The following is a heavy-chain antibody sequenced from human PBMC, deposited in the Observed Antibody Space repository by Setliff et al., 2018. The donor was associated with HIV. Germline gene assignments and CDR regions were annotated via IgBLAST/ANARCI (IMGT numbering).Heavy chain of an antibody. CDR1: GDSISTDY. J-gene: IGHJ4*02. CDR2: IYNSAST. V-gene: IGHV4-59*08. CDR3: ARHSPSDY. Sequence: SETLSLTCTVSGDSISTDYWTWIRQPPGTGLEWIGYIYNSASTSYNPSLKSRVTISVDTSKNQFSLKLSSVTAADTAVYYCARHSPSDYWGQGTLVTVSS.